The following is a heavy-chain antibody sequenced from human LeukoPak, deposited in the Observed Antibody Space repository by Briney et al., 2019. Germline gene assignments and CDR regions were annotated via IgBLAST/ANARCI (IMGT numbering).Heavy chain of an antibody. D-gene: IGHD6-13*01. V-gene: IGHV3-30*02. CDR3: AKDRWVGSGWYYFDY. J-gene: IGHJ4*02. CDR2: IRYDGSNK. CDR1: GFTFSSYG. Sequence: GGSLRLSCAASGFTFSSYGMHWVRQAPGKGLEWVAFIRYDGSNKYYADSVKGRFTISRDNSKNTLYLQMSSLTTEDTAVYYCAKDRWVGSGWYYFDYWGQGTLVTVSS.